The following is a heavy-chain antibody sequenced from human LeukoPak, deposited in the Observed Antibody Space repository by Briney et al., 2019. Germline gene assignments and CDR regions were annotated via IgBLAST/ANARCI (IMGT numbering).Heavy chain of an antibody. CDR1: GFTFSSYS. J-gene: IGHJ4*02. CDR2: ISYDGSNK. CDR3: ARDKLAGIYYFDY. V-gene: IGHV3-30*03. D-gene: IGHD6-19*01. Sequence: GGSLRLSCAASGFTFSSYSMNWVRQAPGKGLEWVAVISYDGSNKYYADSVKGRFTIPRDNSKNTLYLQMNSLRAEDTAVYYCARDKLAGIYYFDYWGQGTLVTVSS.